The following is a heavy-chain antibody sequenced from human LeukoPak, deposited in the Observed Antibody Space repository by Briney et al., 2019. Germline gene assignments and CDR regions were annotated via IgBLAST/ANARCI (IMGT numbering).Heavy chain of an antibody. CDR3: ARVGYSSYGMDV. J-gene: IGHJ6*03. V-gene: IGHV5-51*01. CDR2: IFPADSDT. Sequence: GESLKISCKGSGYSFTNTWIAWVRQMPGKGLEWMGSIFPADSDTRNSPSFRGQVTISADKSTSTAYLQWSSLKASDTAIYYCARVGYSSYGMDVWGKGPRSPSP. D-gene: IGHD3-22*01. CDR1: GYSFTNTW.